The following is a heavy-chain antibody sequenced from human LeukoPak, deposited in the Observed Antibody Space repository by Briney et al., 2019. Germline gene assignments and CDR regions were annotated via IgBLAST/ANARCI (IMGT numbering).Heavy chain of an antibody. CDR3: ARAVRWFDY. J-gene: IGHJ4*02. V-gene: IGHV4-61*01. D-gene: IGHD3-10*01. Sequence: SETLSLTCTVSGGSISSGSYYWSWIRQPPGKGLEWIGYIYYSGSTNYNPSLKSRVTISVDTSKNQFSLKLSSVTAADTAVYYCARAVRWFDYWGQGTLVTVSS. CDR2: IYYSGST. CDR1: GGSISSGSYY.